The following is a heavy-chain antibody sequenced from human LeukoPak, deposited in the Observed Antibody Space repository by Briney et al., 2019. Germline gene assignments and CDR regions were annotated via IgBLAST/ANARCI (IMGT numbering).Heavy chain of an antibody. CDR1: GFTFSSYS. D-gene: IGHD3-10*01. CDR3: AREERDTMVRGDYHYMDV. J-gene: IGHJ6*03. Sequence: GGSLRLSCAASGFTFSSYSMNWVRQAPGKGLEWVSSISSSSSYIYYADSVKGRFTISRDNAKNSLYLQMNSLRAEDTAVYYCAREERDTMVRGDYHYMDVWGKGTTVTVSS. CDR2: ISSSSSYI. V-gene: IGHV3-21*01.